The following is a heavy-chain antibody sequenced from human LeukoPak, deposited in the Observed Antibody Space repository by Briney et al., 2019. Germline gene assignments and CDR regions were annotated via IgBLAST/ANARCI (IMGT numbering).Heavy chain of an antibody. D-gene: IGHD3-10*02. CDR3: AELGITMIGGV. CDR2: IKDDGSDK. CDR1: GFTFSAYW. Sequence: GGSLRLSCAASGFTFSAYWMSWVRQAPGKGLEWVANIKDDGSDKYYVDSVKGRSTISRDNAKNSLYLQMNSLRDDDTAVYYCAELGITMIGGVWGKGTTVTISS. V-gene: IGHV3-7*01. J-gene: IGHJ6*04.